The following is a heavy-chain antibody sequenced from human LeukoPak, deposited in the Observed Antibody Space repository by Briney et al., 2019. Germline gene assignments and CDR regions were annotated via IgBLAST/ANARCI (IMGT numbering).Heavy chain of an antibody. CDR1: GFTFSSYE. Sequence: PGGSLRLSCAASGFTFSSYEMNWVRQAPGKGLEWVSYISSSGSTIYYADSVKGRFTISRDNAKNSLYLQMNTLRAEDTAVYYCATGYSSGWYGRLDYWGQGTLVTVSS. J-gene: IGHJ4*02. CDR2: ISSSGSTI. D-gene: IGHD6-19*01. V-gene: IGHV3-48*03. CDR3: ATGYSSGWYGRLDY.